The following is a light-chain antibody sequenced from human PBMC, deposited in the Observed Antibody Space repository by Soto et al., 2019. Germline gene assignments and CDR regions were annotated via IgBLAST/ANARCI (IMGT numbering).Light chain of an antibody. CDR2: AAS. V-gene: IGKV1-39*01. Sequence: DIQMTQSPSTLSVSVGDRVTISCRASQDISTYLNWYQQKPGKAPKLLIYAASSLQSGVPSRFIGSGSGTDFTLTISSLQPEDFATYFCQQSYGTPWTFGQGTKVDIK. CDR3: QQSYGTPWT. CDR1: QDISTY. J-gene: IGKJ1*01.